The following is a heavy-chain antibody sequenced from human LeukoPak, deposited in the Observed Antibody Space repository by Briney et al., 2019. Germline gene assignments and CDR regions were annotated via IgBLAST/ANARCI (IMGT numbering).Heavy chain of an antibody. CDR2: VYYNGNT. CDR1: GGSINNYY. Sequence: SETLSLTCTVSGGSINNYYWSWIRQPPGKGLEWIGYVYYNGNTNYNPSLKSRVTISVDTSKNQFSLKLSSVTAADTAVYYCAREPPYYYDSSGYFARDAFDIWGQGTMVTVSS. D-gene: IGHD3-22*01. J-gene: IGHJ3*02. CDR3: AREPPYYYDSSGYFARDAFDI. V-gene: IGHV4-59*01.